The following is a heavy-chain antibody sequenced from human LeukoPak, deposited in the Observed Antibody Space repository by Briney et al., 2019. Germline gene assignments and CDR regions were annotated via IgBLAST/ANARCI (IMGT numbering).Heavy chain of an antibody. CDR2: INSDGSST. Sequence: QPGGSLRLSCAASGSTFSTTWMHWVRQAPGQGLVWVSNINSDGSSTTYADSVKGRFTISRDNTKNTLYLQMNSLRAEDTALYYCARDHYYTMDVWGQGTTVTVS. CDR3: ARDHYYTMDV. J-gene: IGHJ6*02. CDR1: GSTFSTTW. V-gene: IGHV3-74*03.